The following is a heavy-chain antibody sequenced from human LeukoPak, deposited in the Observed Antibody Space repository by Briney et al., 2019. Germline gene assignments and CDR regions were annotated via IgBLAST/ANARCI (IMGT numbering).Heavy chain of an antibody. CDR1: GFTFSSYE. D-gene: IGHD7-27*01. V-gene: IGHV3-48*03. J-gene: IGHJ6*03. Sequence: GGSLRLSCAASGFTFSSYEMNWVRQAPGKGLEWVSCISSSGSTIYYVDSVKGRFTISRDNAKNTLYLQMNSLRAEDTAGYYCARNKLGISEKYMDVWGKGTTVTISS. CDR3: ARNKLGISEKYMDV. CDR2: ISSSGSTI.